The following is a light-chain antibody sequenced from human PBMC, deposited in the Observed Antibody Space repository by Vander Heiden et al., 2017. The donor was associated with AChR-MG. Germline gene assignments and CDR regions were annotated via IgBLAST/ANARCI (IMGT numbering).Light chain of an antibody. CDR3: MQALQTPPT. CDR1: QSLLHSNGYNY. CDR2: LGS. Sequence: DSVMTQSPLPLPVTPGEPASISCRSSQSLLHSNGYNYLDWYLQKPGQSPQLLIYLGSNRASGVPDRFSGSGSGTDFTLKISRVEAEDVGVYYCMQALQTPPTFGQGTKVEIK. V-gene: IGKV2-28*01. J-gene: IGKJ1*01.